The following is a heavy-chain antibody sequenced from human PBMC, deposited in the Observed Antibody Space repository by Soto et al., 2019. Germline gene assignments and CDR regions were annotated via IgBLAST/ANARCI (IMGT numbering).Heavy chain of an antibody. J-gene: IGHJ4*02. CDR2: IWHTGKNK. Sequence: GGSLRLSCAASGFTFSSYGLHWVRQAPGKGLEWVAVIWHTGKNKNYADSVKGRFTISRDNSKNTLDLQMNSLRVEDTAVYYSARDPGAGEPIDYWGQGTLVTVPS. CDR1: GFTFSSYG. D-gene: IGHD6-13*01. CDR3: ARDPGAGEPIDY. V-gene: IGHV3-33*01.